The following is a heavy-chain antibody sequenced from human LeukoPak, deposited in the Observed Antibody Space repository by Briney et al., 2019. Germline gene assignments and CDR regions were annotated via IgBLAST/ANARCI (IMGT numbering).Heavy chain of an antibody. J-gene: IGHJ2*01. CDR1: GGTFGSYA. CDR2: IIPIFGTA. D-gene: IGHD6-13*01. CDR3: ARDRGSSWYFRVGVTSEYWYFDL. V-gene: IGHV1-69*13. Sequence: ASVKVSCKASGGTFGSYAISWVRQAPGEGLEWMGGIIPIFGTANYAQKFQGRVTITADESTSTAYMELSSLRSEDTAVYYCARDRGSSWYFRVGVTSEYWYFDLWGRGTLVTVSS.